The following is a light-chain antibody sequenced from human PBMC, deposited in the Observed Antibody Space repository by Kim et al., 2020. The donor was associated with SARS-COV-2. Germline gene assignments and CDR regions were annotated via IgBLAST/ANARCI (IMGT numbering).Light chain of an antibody. Sequence: QLVLTQSPSASASLGASVKLTCTLSSGHSNNAIAWHQQQPEKGPRYLMKVKSDGSHIKGDGIPDRFSGSSSGAERYLTISSLQSEDEADYYCQTWGTGIWLFGVGTQLTVL. CDR1: SGHSNNA. J-gene: IGLJ3*02. CDR2: VKSDGSH. CDR3: QTWGTGIWL. V-gene: IGLV4-69*01.